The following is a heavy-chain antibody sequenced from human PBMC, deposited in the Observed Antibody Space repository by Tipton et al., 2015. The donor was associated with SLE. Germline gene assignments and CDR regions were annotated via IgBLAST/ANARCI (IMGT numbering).Heavy chain of an antibody. V-gene: IGHV4-34*01. J-gene: IGHJ3*02. CDR1: GGSFSGYY. CDR2: ISHSGST. CDR3: ARGPRASIAARKAFDI. D-gene: IGHD6-6*01. Sequence: TLSLTCAVYGGSFSGYYWSWIRQPPGKGLEWIGEISHSGSTNYNPSLKSRVTISVDTSKNQFSLKLSSVTAADTAVYYCARGPRASIAARKAFDIWGQGTMVTVSS.